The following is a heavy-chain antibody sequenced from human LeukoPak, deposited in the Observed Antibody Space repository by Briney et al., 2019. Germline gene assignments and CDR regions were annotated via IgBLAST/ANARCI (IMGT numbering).Heavy chain of an antibody. V-gene: IGHV3-11*04. D-gene: IGHD3-10*02. Sequence: PGGSLRLSCAASGFTVSSNYMSWVRQAPGKGLEWVSYISSSGTTIYYADSVKGRFTISRDNAKNSLYLQMNSLRAEDTAVYYCAELGITMIGGVWGKGTTVTISS. J-gene: IGHJ6*04. CDR1: GFTVSSNY. CDR2: ISSSGTTI. CDR3: AELGITMIGGV.